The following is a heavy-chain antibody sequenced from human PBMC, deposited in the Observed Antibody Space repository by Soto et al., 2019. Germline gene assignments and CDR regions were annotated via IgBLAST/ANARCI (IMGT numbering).Heavy chain of an antibody. CDR3: AKDMGRGLGYSSGWPFGY. Sequence: GGSLRLSCAASGFTFDDYAMHWVRQAPGKGLEWVSGISWNSGSIGYADSVKGRFTISRDNAKNSLYLQMNSLRAEDTALYYCAKDMGRGLGYSSGWPFGYWGQGTLVTVSS. V-gene: IGHV3-9*01. CDR1: GFTFDDYA. CDR2: ISWNSGSI. J-gene: IGHJ4*02. D-gene: IGHD6-19*01.